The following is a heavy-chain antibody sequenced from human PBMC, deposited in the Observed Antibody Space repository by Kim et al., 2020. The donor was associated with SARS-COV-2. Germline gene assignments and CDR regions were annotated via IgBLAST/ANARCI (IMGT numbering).Heavy chain of an antibody. Sequence: KYSQKFQGRVTITRDTSASTAYMELSSLRSEDTAVYYCARSPRWIFDYWGQGTLVTVSS. J-gene: IGHJ4*02. V-gene: IGHV1-3*01. CDR3: ARSPRWIFDY. D-gene: IGHD4-17*01.